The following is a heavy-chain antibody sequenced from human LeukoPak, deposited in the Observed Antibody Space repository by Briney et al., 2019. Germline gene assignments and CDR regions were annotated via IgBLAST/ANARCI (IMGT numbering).Heavy chain of an antibody. CDR1: GFTFSSSA. Sequence: PGGSLRLSCGASGFTFSSSAMHWVRQGPGKGLEWVAYKAHHGNNKYYADSVKGRFTISRDNSKGSLYLQMNSLRADDTAVYYCAKDGSWSCTDWGQGTLVRVSS. D-gene: IGHD2-8*02. V-gene: IGHV3-30*02. J-gene: IGHJ4*02. CDR2: KAHHGNNK. CDR3: AKDGSWSCTD.